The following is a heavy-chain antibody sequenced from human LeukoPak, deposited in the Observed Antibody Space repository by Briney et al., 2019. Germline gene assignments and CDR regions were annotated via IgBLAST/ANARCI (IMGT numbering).Heavy chain of an antibody. CDR2: IYYSGSI. D-gene: IGHD6-6*01. J-gene: IGHJ4*02. CDR3: ASGREYSSSSDY. CDR1: GGXIRSYY. V-gene: IGHV4-59*01. Sequence: SETLSLTCNVSGGXIRSYYWSWIRQPPGKGLEWIGYIYYSGSIKYNPSLKSRVTISVDTSKNQFSLKLTSVTAADTAVYYCASGREYSSSSDYWGQGTSVIVSS.